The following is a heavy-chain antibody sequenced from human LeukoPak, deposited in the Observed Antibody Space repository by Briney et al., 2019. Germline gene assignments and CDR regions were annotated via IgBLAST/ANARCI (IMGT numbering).Heavy chain of an antibody. CDR2: IYYSGST. Sequence: SDTLSLICTLSGRSISSYYWSWIRQPPGKGLEWIGYIYYSGSTNYNPSFKCRDTISVDTSKNQFSLKLSSVTAADTAVYYCARRGSSGWDFDYWGQGTLVTVSS. CDR1: GRSISSYY. V-gene: IGHV4-59*08. D-gene: IGHD6-19*01. J-gene: IGHJ4*02. CDR3: ARRGSSGWDFDY.